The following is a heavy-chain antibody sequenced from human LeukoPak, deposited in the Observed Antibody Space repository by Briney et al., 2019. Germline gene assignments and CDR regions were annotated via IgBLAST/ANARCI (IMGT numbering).Heavy chain of an antibody. Sequence: GASVKVSCKASGYTFTTYGLSWVRQAPGQGLEWMGWISTYNGNTNYAQKFQGRVTMNTDTSTSTAYMELRSLRSDDTAVYYCARDPTEDFWSGFYSYFDFWGQGTLVTVSS. V-gene: IGHV1-18*01. CDR1: GYTFTTYG. CDR2: ISTYNGNT. D-gene: IGHD3-3*01. CDR3: ARDPTEDFWSGFYSYFDF. J-gene: IGHJ4*02.